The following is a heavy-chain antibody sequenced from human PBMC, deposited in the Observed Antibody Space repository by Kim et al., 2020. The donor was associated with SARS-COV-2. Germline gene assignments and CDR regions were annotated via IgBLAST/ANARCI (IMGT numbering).Heavy chain of an antibody. CDR3: ARFSGSGSYSRNRYYYGMDV. V-gene: IGHV3-30*07. Sequence: RFTISRDNSKNTLYLQMNSLRAEDTAVYYCARFSGSGSYSRNRYYYGMDVWGQGTTVTVSS. D-gene: IGHD3-10*01. J-gene: IGHJ6*02.